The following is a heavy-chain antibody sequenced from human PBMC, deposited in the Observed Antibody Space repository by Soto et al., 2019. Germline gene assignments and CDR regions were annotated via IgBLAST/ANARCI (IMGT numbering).Heavy chain of an antibody. D-gene: IGHD3-22*01. V-gene: IGHV4-59*01. CDR1: GGSISTYY. J-gene: IGHJ4*02. CDR3: ARGGYSDSSGYYSNAPDN. Sequence: TSETLSLTCSVSGGSISTYYWSWIRQAPGKGLEWIGYVYYRGNTIYNPSLKSRVTISVDTSKNQISLQLRSVTAADTAVYYCARGGYSDSSGYYSNAPDNWGQGTLVTVSS. CDR2: VYYRGNT.